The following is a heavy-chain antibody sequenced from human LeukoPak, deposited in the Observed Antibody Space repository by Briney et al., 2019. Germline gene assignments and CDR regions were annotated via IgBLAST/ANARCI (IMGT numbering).Heavy chain of an antibody. CDR2: ISYSGST. CDR3: ARGRLGGSGSYYNVLDY. V-gene: IGHV4-59*01. D-gene: IGHD3-10*01. J-gene: IGHJ4*02. CDR1: GGPFSIYY. Sequence: SETLTLTCTVSGGPFSIYYWSWIRQPPGKGLEWIGYISYSGSTNYNPSLKSRVTISVDTSRNQFSLKLSSVTAADTAVYYCARGRLGGSGSYYNVLDYWGQGTLVTVSS.